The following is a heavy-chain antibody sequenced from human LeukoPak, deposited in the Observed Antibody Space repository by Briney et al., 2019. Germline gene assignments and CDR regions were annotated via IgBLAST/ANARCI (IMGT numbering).Heavy chain of an antibody. D-gene: IGHD1-14*01. CDR3: ARGPRNDP. CDR2: AHPDTGYA. Sequence: ASVNVSCKTSGYGFTTYEVNWVRHAAGQGLEWMGWAHPDTGYADYAQKFQGRVTMTSDTSISTAYMELSSLRSDGTAVYFCARGPRNDPWGQGTLVTVSS. V-gene: IGHV1-8*01. CDR1: GYGFTTYE. J-gene: IGHJ5*02.